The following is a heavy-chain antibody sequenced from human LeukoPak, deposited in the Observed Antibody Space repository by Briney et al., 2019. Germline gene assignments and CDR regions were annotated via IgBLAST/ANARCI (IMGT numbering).Heavy chain of an antibody. V-gene: IGHV4-4*07. J-gene: IGHJ4*02. CDR1: GDSISTYY. D-gene: IGHD1-26*01. CDR2: IHSSGST. CDR3: ARGARRGGSYYFEY. Sequence: SETLSLTCTVSGDSISTYYYSWIRQPAGKGLEWIGRIHSSGSTSYNPSLKSRVTISVDTSKNQFSLNLSSVTAADTAVYYCARGARRGGSYYFEYWGQGTLVTVSS.